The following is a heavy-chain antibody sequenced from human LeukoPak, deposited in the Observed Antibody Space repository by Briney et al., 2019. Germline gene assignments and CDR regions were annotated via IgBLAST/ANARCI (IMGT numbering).Heavy chain of an antibody. CDR1: EFTVNKNH. Sequence: GGSLRLSCAASEFTVNKNHMSWVRQAPGKGLEWVSVTYISGNTYYADSVKGRFIISRDNSNNTLYLQMNSLRVEDTAVYYCAGGGGVGAKYWGQGTLVTVSS. J-gene: IGHJ4*02. CDR3: AGGGGVGAKY. CDR2: TYISGNT. V-gene: IGHV3-53*01. D-gene: IGHD1-26*01.